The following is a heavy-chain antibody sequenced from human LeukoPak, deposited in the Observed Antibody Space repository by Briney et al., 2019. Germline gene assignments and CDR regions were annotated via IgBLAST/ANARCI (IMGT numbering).Heavy chain of an antibody. J-gene: IGHJ4*02. V-gene: IGHV3-7*02. D-gene: IGHD6-13*01. CDR1: GFTFSAYW. CDR3: AKASSYSSSWSPYYFGY. Sequence: GGSLRLSCAASGFTFSAYWMSWVRQAPGKGLNWVANIKHDGSEKYYVDSVKGRFTISRDNAKNSLYLQMNSLRVEDTAVYYCAKASSYSSSWSPYYFGYWGQGTLVTVSS. CDR2: IKHDGSEK.